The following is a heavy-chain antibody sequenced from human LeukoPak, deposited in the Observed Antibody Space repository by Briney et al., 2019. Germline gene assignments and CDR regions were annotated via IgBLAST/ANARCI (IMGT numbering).Heavy chain of an antibody. D-gene: IGHD3-16*02. CDR2: NYYSGST. CDR1: GGSISSYY. J-gene: IGHJ3*02. V-gene: IGHV4-59*01. Sequence: SETLSLTCTVSGGSISSYYWGWVRQPPGKGLEWVGYNYYSGSTTYTTSLTSRDTLSVDTSQNQCSLRLSSVTAADTAVCYCARVSSLSDYVWGSYRPRGAFDIWGQGTMVTVSS. CDR3: ARVSSLSDYVWGSYRPRGAFDI.